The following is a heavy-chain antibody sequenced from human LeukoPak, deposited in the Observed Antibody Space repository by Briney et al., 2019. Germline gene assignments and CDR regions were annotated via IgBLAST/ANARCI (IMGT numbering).Heavy chain of an antibody. CDR1: GFTFNRYW. D-gene: IGHD2-2*01. CDR3: SRDVWSRFCGSRSCPGAPDFDY. CDR2: IMQDESQK. Sequence: PGGSLRLSCAASGFTFNRYWMTWVRQAPGKGLEWVANIMQDESQKYYVDSVKGRFTISRDNAKNSLYLQMNSLRAEDTAVYYCSRDVWSRFCGSRSCPGAPDFDYWDQGTLVAVTS. J-gene: IGHJ4*02. V-gene: IGHV3-7*01.